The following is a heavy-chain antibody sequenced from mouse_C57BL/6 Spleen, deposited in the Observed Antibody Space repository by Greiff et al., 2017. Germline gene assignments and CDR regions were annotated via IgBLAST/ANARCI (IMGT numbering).Heavy chain of an antibody. CDR2: IDPSDSYT. V-gene: IGHV1-59*01. Sequence: QLQLQQPGAELVRPGTSVKLSCKASCYPFPSYWMHWVKQRPGQGLEWIGLIDPSDSYTNYNQKFKGKATLTVDTSSSTAYMQLSSLTSEDSAVYYCARGYYGSSYFDYRGESTTLTVSS. J-gene: IGHJ2*01. CDR3: ARGYYGSSYFDY. D-gene: IGHD1-1*01. CDR1: CYPFPSYW.